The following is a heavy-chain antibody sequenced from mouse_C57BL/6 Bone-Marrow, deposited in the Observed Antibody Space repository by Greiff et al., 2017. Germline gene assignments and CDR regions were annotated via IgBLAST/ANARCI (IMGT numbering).Heavy chain of an antibody. Sequence: QVQLQQPGAELVRPGTSVKLSCTASGYTFTSYWMHWVKQRPGQGLEWIGVIDPSDSYTNYNQKFKGKATLTVDTSSSTAYMQLSSLTSEDSAVFYDAGRGYCDSCCVWAMDYWGQGTSVTVSS. CDR1: GYTFTSYW. CDR2: IDPSDSYT. D-gene: IGHD2-12*01. CDR3: AGRGYCDSCCVWAMDY. J-gene: IGHJ4*01. V-gene: IGHV1-59*01.